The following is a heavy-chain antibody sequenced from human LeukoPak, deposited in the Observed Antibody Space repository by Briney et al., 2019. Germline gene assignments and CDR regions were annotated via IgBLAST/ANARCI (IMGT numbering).Heavy chain of an antibody. J-gene: IGHJ3*02. CDR1: GFTLNSYA. V-gene: IGHV3-30-3*01. Sequence: GGSLRLSCAASGFTLNSYAMHWVRQAPGMGLEWVAVITYDGYKEFYADSVKGRFTISRDNPKNTLYLQMNSLRAEDTAVYYCARDRPDAFDIWGQGTMVTVSS. CDR2: ITYDGYKE. CDR3: ARDRPDAFDI.